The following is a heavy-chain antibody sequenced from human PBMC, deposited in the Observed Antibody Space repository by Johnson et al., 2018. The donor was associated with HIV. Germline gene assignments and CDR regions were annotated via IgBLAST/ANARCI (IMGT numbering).Heavy chain of an antibody. V-gene: IGHV3-30*19. D-gene: IGHD3-22*01. CDR2: ISYDGSNK. Sequence: QVQLVESGGGVVQPGRSLRLSCAASGFTFSSYGMHWVRQAPGKGLEWVAVISYDGSNKYYADSVKGRFTISRDNSKNTLYLQMSSLRADDTAVYYCARAYYDSTGYYPHAFHVWGQGTMVTVAS. CDR3: ARAYYDSTGYYPHAFHV. CDR1: GFTFSSYG. J-gene: IGHJ3*01.